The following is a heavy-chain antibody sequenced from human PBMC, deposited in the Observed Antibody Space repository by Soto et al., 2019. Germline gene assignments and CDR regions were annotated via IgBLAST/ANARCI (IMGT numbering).Heavy chain of an antibody. CDR2: IVVGSGNT. CDR1: GFTFTSSA. J-gene: IGHJ6*02. CDR3: AADRARIDGHYYGMDV. V-gene: IGHV1-58*01. D-gene: IGHD2-21*01. Sequence: SVKVSCKASGFTFTSSAVQWVRQARGQRLEWIGWIVVGSGNTNYAQKFQERVTITRDMSTSTAYMELSSLRSEDTAVYYCAADRARIDGHYYGMDVWGQGTTVTVSS.